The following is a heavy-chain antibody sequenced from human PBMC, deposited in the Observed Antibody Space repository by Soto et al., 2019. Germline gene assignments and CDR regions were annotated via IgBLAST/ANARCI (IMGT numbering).Heavy chain of an antibody. D-gene: IGHD5-12*01. V-gene: IGHV1-58*01. CDR1: GFTFTSSA. Sequence: SVKVSCKASGFTFTSSAVQWVRQARGQRLEWIGWIVVGSGNTNYAQKFQERVTITRDMSTSTAYMELSSLRSEDTAVYYCAAVERGYSGYDSPDAFDIWGQGTMVTVSS. CDR3: AAVERGYSGYDSPDAFDI. CDR2: IVVGSGNT. J-gene: IGHJ3*02.